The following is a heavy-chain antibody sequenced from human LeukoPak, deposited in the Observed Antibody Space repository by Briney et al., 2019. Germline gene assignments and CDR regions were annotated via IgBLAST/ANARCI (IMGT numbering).Heavy chain of an antibody. CDR3: ARAAIAAARIYYYMDV. V-gene: IGHV3-30*02. CDR2: IRYDGSNK. D-gene: IGHD6-13*01. J-gene: IGHJ6*03. Sequence: GGSLRLSCAASGFTFNNYGMHWVRQAPGKGLEWVAFIRYDGSNKYYADSVKGRFTISRDNSKNTLYLQTNSLRAEDTAVYYCARAAIAAARIYYYMDVWGKGTTVTVSS. CDR1: GFTFNNYG.